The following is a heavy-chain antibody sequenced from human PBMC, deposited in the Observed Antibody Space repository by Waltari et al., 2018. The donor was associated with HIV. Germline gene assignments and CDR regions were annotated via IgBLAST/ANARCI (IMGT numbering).Heavy chain of an antibody. D-gene: IGHD3-3*01. J-gene: IGHJ4*02. Sequence: QVQLVHSGAEVKKPGASVTISCTASGYIFTNYDLNWVRQSSGQGLEWLGWMNPNSGSAGYGRRFQGRITRTRDTSLTTAYMDLSGLTSDDTCVYYCVRGRHSELWTGYHPYPTDYWGQGTLVTVSS. CDR2: MNPNSGSA. CDR3: VRGRHSELWTGYHPYPTDY. V-gene: IGHV1-8*01. CDR1: GYIFTNYD.